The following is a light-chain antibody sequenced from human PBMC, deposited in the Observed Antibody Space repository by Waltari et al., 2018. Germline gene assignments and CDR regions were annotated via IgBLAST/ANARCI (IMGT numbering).Light chain of an antibody. CDR3: SSYTNRATLRV. CDR2: EVS. Sequence: QSVLAQPASVSGSPGQSIAISCTGTSSDIGNYNYVSWYQQHPGKAPKLILYEVSDRPSGVSRRFSGSKSGNKATLTISGLQADDEADYYCSSYTNRATLRVFGTGTKVTVL. J-gene: IGLJ1*01. CDR1: SSDIGNYNY. V-gene: IGLV2-14*01.